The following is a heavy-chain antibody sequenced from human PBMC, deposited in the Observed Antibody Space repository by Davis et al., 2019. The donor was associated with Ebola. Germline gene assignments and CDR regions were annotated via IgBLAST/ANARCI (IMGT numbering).Heavy chain of an antibody. J-gene: IGHJ4*02. D-gene: IGHD5-24*01. Sequence: PSETLSLTCAVYGGSFSGYYWSWIRQPPGKGLEWIGEINHSGSTNYNPSLKSRVTISVDTSKNQFSLKLSSVTAADTAVYYCARVAWLQLNSVVDYWGQGTLVTVSS. V-gene: IGHV4-34*01. CDR3: ARVAWLQLNSVVDY. CDR2: INHSGST. CDR1: GGSFSGYY.